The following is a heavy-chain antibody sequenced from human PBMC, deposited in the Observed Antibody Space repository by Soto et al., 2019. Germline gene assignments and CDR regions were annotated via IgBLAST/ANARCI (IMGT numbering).Heavy chain of an antibody. Sequence: SVKVSCKASGGTFSSYTISWVRQAPGQGLEWMGRIIPILGIANYAQKFQGRVTITADKSTSTAYMELSSLRSEDTAVYYCARGDSWDYYYCYYMDVWGKGTTVTVSS. V-gene: IGHV1-69*02. D-gene: IGHD2-15*01. CDR3: ARGDSWDYYYCYYMDV. CDR1: GGTFSSYT. J-gene: IGHJ6*03. CDR2: IIPILGIA.